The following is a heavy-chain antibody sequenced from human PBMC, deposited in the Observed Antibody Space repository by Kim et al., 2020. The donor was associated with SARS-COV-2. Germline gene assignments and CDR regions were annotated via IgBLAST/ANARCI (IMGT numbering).Heavy chain of an antibody. D-gene: IGHD3-10*01. Sequence: SETLSLTCAVYGGSFSGYYWSWIRQPPGKGLEWIGEINHSGSTNYNPSLKSRVTISVDTSKNQFSLKLSSVTAADTAVYYCARAGYYGSGTLPRCFDYWG. J-gene: IGHJ4*01. CDR3: ARAGYYGSGTLPRCFDY. CDR2: INHSGST. CDR1: GGSFSGYY. V-gene: IGHV4-34*01.